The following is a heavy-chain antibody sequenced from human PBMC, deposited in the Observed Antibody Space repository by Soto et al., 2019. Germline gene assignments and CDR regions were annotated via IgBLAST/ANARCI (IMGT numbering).Heavy chain of an antibody. CDR3: AGELATLNGCDP. CDR2: ISGSGGST. J-gene: IGHJ5*02. Sequence: PGGSLRLSCAASGFTFSSYAMSWVRLAPGKGLEWVSAISGSGGSTYYADSGKGRFTISSDNAKNSLYLQMNSLRDEDTAVYYGAGELATLNGCDPWGELTLVTVCS. D-gene: IGHD1-1*01. CDR1: GFTFSSYA. V-gene: IGHV3-23*01.